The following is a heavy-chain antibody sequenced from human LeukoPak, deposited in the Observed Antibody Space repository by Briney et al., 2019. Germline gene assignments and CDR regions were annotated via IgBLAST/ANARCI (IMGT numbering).Heavy chain of an antibody. D-gene: IGHD3-10*01. CDR2: IYHSGST. CDR3: ARDVPYYYGSGSYLYAIDY. J-gene: IGHJ4*02. CDR1: GYSISSGYY. Sequence: SETLSLTCTVSGYSISSGYYWGWIRQPPGKGLEWIGGIYHSGSTYYNPSLKSRVTISVDTSKNQFSLKLSSVTAADTAVYYCARDVPYYYGSGSYLYAIDYWGQGTLVTVSS. V-gene: IGHV4-38-2*02.